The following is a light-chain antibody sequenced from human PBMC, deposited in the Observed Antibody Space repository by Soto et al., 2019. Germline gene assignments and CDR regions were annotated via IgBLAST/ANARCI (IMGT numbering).Light chain of an antibody. CDR2: AAS. J-gene: IGKJ5*01. Sequence: DIQMTQSPSSLSASVGDRVTITCRASQGIRNDLSWYQQKPGKAPKRLIYAASSLQGGVPSRFSGSGSGTEFTLTISSLQPDDFATYYCQQYNTFSCTFGQGTRLEIK. CDR1: QGIRND. V-gene: IGKV1-17*01. CDR3: QQYNTFSCT.